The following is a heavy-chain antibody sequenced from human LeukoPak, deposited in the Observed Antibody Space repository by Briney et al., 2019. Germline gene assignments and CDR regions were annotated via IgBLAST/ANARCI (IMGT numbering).Heavy chain of an antibody. CDR2: IYYSGST. CDR3: ARDKGGPQLDH. V-gene: IGHV4-59*01. J-gene: IGHJ5*02. CDR1: GGSISSYY. Sequence: PSETLSLTCTVSGGSISSYYWSWVRQPPGKGLEGIGYIYYSGSTNYNPSLTSRVTISVDTSKNQFSLKLSSVTAADTAVYYCARDKGGPQLDHWGQGTLVTVSS.